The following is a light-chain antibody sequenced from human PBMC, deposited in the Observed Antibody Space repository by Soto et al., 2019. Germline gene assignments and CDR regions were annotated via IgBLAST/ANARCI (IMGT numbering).Light chain of an antibody. J-gene: IGLJ1*01. CDR3: QSYDSSLMGV. V-gene: IGLV1-40*01. CDR2: GNS. Sequence: QSVLTQPPSASGTPGQTVTISCSGSNSNIGAGYDVHWYQQLPGTAPKLLIYGNSNRPSGVPDRFSGSKSGTSASLAITGLQAEDEADYYCQSYDSSLMGVFGTGTKLTVL. CDR1: NSNIGAGYD.